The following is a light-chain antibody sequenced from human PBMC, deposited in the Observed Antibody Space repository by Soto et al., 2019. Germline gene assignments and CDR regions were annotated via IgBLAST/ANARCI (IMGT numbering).Light chain of an antibody. CDR2: EVS. J-gene: IGLJ1*01. Sequence: LTQPASVSGSPGQSITISCTGTSSDVGSYNLVSWYQQHPGKAPKLMIYEVSKRPSGVSNRFSGSKSGNTASLTISGLQAEDEADYYCCSYAGSSTFFGTGTKVTVL. V-gene: IGLV2-23*02. CDR1: SSDVGSYNL. CDR3: CSYAGSSTF.